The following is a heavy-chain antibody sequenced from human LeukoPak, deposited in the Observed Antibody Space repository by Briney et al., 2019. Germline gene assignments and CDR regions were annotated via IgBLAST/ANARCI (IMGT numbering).Heavy chain of an antibody. CDR1: GYTITDYY. D-gene: IGHD6-13*01. CDR2: INPNSGGT. V-gene: IGHV1-2*02. CDR3: ARSREFGVKQLGESYYYYMDV. Sequence: ASVKVSCKASGYTITDYYIHWVRQAPGQGLEWMGWINPNSGGTNYAQKFQGRVTMTSDTSISTAYMELSRLRSDDTALYYCARSREFGVKQLGESYYYYMDVWGKGTTVTVSS. J-gene: IGHJ6*03.